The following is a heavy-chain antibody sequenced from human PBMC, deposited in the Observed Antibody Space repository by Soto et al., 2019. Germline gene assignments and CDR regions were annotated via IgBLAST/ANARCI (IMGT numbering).Heavy chain of an antibody. Sequence: EVQLLESGGGLVQPGGSLRLSCAASGFTFSSFAMTWVRQAPGKGLEWVSSLTGSGDNTYYADSVKGRFTISRDNSKNTLYLQMNSLRADDTALYYCAKGTAVTTGDMAYWGQGTLVTVSS. CDR2: LTGSGDNT. CDR3: AKGTAVTTGDMAY. D-gene: IGHD4-17*01. V-gene: IGHV3-23*01. J-gene: IGHJ4*02. CDR1: GFTFSSFA.